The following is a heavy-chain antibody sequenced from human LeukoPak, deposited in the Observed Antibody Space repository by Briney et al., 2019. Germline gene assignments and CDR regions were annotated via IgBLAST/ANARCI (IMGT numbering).Heavy chain of an antibody. D-gene: IGHD3-3*01. Sequence: SETLSLTCAVYGGSFSGYYWSWIRQPPGKGLEWIGEINHSGSTNHNPSLKSRVTISVDTSKNQFSLKLSSVTAADTAVYYCARNTYDFWSGYYPPPPQFFDYWGQGTLVTVSS. V-gene: IGHV4-34*01. CDR3: ARNTYDFWSGYYPPPPQFFDY. CDR1: GGSFSGYY. J-gene: IGHJ4*02. CDR2: INHSGST.